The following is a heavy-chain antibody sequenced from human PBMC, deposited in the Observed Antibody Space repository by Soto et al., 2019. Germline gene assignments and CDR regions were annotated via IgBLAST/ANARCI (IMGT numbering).Heavy chain of an antibody. Sequence: QVQLQESGPGLVKPSETLSLTCTVSGGSISSYYWSWIRQPPGKGLEWIGYSNYSASTNYNPSLKSRVTISVDTSKNQVSLKLSSVTAADTAGYYCASLRGWYEGAFDYWGQGTLVTVSS. D-gene: IGHD6-19*01. CDR3: ASLRGWYEGAFDY. CDR1: GGSISSYY. J-gene: IGHJ4*02. V-gene: IGHV4-59*08. CDR2: SNYSAST.